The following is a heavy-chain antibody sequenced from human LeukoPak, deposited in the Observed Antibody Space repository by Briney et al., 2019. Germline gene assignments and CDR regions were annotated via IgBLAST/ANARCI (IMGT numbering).Heavy chain of an antibody. Sequence: PSETLSLTCAVYGGSFSGYYWSWIRQPPGKGLEWIGEINQSGSTNYNPSLKSRVTISVDTSKNQFSLKLSSVTAADTAVYYCARVRLGYCSGGSCYSSWFDPWGQGTLVTVSS. CDR2: INQSGST. CDR1: GGSFSGYY. J-gene: IGHJ5*02. CDR3: ARVRLGYCSGGSCYSSWFDP. D-gene: IGHD2-15*01. V-gene: IGHV4-34*01.